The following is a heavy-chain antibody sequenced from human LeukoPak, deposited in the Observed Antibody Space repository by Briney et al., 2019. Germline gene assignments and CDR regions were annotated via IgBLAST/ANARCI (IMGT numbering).Heavy chain of an antibody. CDR1: GFTFSTYA. J-gene: IGHJ5*02. CDR2: NSGGGGST. V-gene: IGHV3-23*01. Sequence: GGSLRLSCAASGFTFSTYAMSWVRQAPGKGLEWVSSNSGGGGSTYYADSVKGRFTISRDNSKNTLYLQMNSLRAEDTAVYYCARAFLPAANYFGPWGQGTLVTVSS. D-gene: IGHD2-2*01. CDR3: ARAFLPAANYFGP.